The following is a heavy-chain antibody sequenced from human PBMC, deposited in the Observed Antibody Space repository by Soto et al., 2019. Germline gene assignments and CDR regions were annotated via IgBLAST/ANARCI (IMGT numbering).Heavy chain of an antibody. CDR3: ARGDLDSSHFAY. V-gene: IGHV4-31*03. CDR2: IYYSGST. Sequence: SETLSLTYPVSGFSISSGGYYWSWIRQHPGKGLEWIGYIYYSGSTYYNPSLKSRVTISVDTSKNQFSLKLSSVTAADTAVYYCARGDLDSSHFAYWGQGTLVTVSS. CDR1: GFSISSGGYY. D-gene: IGHD2-2*03. J-gene: IGHJ4*02.